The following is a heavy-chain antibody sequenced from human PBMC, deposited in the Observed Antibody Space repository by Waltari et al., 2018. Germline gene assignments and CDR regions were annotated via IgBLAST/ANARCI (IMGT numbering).Heavy chain of an antibody. V-gene: IGHV4-39*07. CDR2: IYYSGSS. CDR3: ARGRITIFGVVSLPYDAFDI. Sequence: QLQLQESGPGLVKPSETLSLTCTVSGGSISSSSYYWGWIRQPPGKGLEWIGSIYYSGSSYSNPSLMCRVTISVAASKNQFSLKLSSVTAADTAVYYCARGRITIFGVVSLPYDAFDIWGQGTMVTVSS. D-gene: IGHD3-3*01. J-gene: IGHJ3*02. CDR1: GGSISSSSYY.